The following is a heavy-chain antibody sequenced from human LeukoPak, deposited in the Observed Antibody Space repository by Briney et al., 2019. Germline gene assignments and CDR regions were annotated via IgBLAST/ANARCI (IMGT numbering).Heavy chain of an antibody. CDR1: GFTFSSYG. V-gene: IGHV3-33*01. D-gene: IGHD3-3*01. J-gene: IGHJ6*02. CDR3: ARDSTIFGVVPNYGMDV. CDR2: IWYDGSNK. Sequence: GGSLRLSCAASGFTFSSYGMHWVRQAPGKGLEWVAVIWYDGSNKYYADSVKGRFTISRDNSKNTLYLQMNSLRAEDTAVYYCARDSTIFGVVPNYGMDVWGQGTTVTVSS.